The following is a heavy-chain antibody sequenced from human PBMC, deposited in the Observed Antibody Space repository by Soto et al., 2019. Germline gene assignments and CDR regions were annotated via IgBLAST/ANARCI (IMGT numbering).Heavy chain of an antibody. Sequence: GASVKVSCKASGGTFSSYAISWVRQAPGQGLEWMGGIIPIFGTANYAQKFQGRVTITADESTSTAYMELSSLRSEDTAVYYCARVPLNVDLNWFDPWGQGTLVTVSS. J-gene: IGHJ5*02. CDR3: ARVPLNVDLNWFDP. CDR1: GGTFSSYA. D-gene: IGHD5-12*01. V-gene: IGHV1-69*13. CDR2: IIPIFGTA.